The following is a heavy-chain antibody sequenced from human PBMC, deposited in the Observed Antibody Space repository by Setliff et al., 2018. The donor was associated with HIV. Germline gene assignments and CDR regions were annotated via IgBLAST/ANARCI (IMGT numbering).Heavy chain of an antibody. CDR3: ARDPYIVVVPAASRAYYYYMDV. CDR1: GGTFSNYA. Sequence: SVKVSCKSSGGTFSNYAFSWVRQAPAQGLEWMGGVIPIFDKTTYAQKFQGRVTITADEATNTVFMELRSLRSDDTAVYYCARDPYIVVVPAASRAYYYYMDVWGKGTTVTVSS. CDR2: VIPIFDKT. V-gene: IGHV1-69*13. D-gene: IGHD2-2*01. J-gene: IGHJ6*03.